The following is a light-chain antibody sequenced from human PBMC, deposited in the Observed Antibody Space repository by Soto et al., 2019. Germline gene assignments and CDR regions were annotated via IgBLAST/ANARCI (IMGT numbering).Light chain of an antibody. Sequence: EIVLTQSPGTLSLSPGERATLSCRSSQSVSSTYLAWYRQKPGQAPRLLIYGASNRATGIPDRFSGSGSGTDFTLTISRLEPEDFAVYYCQQYGFSLWTFGQGTKVDIK. CDR2: GAS. J-gene: IGKJ1*01. CDR1: QSVSSTY. V-gene: IGKV3-20*01. CDR3: QQYGFSLWT.